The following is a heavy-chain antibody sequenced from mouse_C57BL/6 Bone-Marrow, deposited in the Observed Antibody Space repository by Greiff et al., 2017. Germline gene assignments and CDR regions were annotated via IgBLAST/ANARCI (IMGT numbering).Heavy chain of an antibody. V-gene: IGHV1-81*01. D-gene: IGHD2-4*01. Sequence: VHLVESGAELARPGASVKLSCKASGYTFTSYGISWVKQRPGQGLEWIGEIYPRSGNTYYNEKFKGKATLTADKSSSTAYMQLRSLTSEDSAVYFCASYDYDGDYWGQGTTLTVSS. CDR3: ASYDYDGDY. CDR2: IYPRSGNT. J-gene: IGHJ2*01. CDR1: GYTFTSYG.